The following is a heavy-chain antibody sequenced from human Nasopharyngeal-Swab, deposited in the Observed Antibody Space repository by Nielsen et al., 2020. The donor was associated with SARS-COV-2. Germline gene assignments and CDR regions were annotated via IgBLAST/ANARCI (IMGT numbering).Heavy chain of an antibody. D-gene: IGHD2-2*01. CDR2: IYYSGST. J-gene: IGHJ6*02. CDR3: ARDMARYCSSTSCYAPGAYYYYGMDV. V-gene: IGHV4-59*01. CDR1: GGSFSGYY. Sequence: SETLSLTCAVYGGSFSGYYWSWVRQPPGKGLEWIGYIYYSGSTNYNPSLKSRVTISVDTSKNQFSLKLSSVTAADTAVYYCARDMARYCSSTSCYAPGAYYYYGMDVWGQGTTVTVSS.